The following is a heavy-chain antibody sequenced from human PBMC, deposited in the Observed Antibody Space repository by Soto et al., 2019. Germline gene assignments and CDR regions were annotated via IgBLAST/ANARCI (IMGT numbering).Heavy chain of an antibody. CDR3: ARGLDYSEKTDYSYFAH. V-gene: IGHV3-23*01. J-gene: IGHJ4*02. D-gene: IGHD3-22*01. CDR1: GFSFSTYA. Sequence: GGSLRLSCAASGFSFSTYAMSWVRRAPGKGLEWVSSISGNGAITNYADSVKGRFTISRDNSKNTLNLQMKSLRVEDTAVYYCARGLDYSEKTDYSYFAHWGQGTLVTVSS. CDR2: ISGNGAIT.